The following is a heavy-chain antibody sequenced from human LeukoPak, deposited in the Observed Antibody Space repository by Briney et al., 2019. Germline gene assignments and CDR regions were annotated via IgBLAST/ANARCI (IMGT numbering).Heavy chain of an antibody. D-gene: IGHD3-10*01. CDR3: APETYYYGSGSLDY. J-gene: IGHJ4*02. CDR1: GYTFTNYD. Sequence: ASVKVSCKASGYTFTNYDINWVRQATGQGLEWMGWMNPSGGNTDYAQKFQGRATITRNTSISTAYMELSSLRSEDTAVYYCAPETYYYGSGSLDYWGQGTLVTVSS. V-gene: IGHV1-8*03. CDR2: MNPSGGNT.